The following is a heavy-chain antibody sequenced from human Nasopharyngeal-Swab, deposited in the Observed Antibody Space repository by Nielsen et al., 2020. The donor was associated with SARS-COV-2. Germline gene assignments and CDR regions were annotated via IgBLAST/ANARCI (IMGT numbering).Heavy chain of an antibody. CDR2: IYYSGST. J-gene: IGHJ4*02. CDR1: GGSISSYY. CDR3: ARGFRGTMVRGVYDY. D-gene: IGHD3-10*01. Sequence: SETLSLTCTVSGGSISSYYWSWIRQPPGKGLEWIGYIYYSGSTNYNPSLKSRVTISVGTSKNQFSLKLSSVTAADTAVYYCARGFRGTMVRGVYDYWGQGTLVTVSS. V-gene: IGHV4-59*12.